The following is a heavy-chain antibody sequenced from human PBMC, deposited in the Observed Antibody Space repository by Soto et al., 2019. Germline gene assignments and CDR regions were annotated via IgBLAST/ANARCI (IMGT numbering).Heavy chain of an antibody. J-gene: IGHJ5*02. D-gene: IGHD3-16*01. V-gene: IGHV1-18*01. CDR3: ARHSFIASPGGWFDP. CDR2: ISVYNGVA. CDR1: GYSFSSYG. Sequence: ASVKVSCKAPGYSFSSYGITWVRQAPGQGLEWMGWISVYNGVANYAQNFQGRVTMTADISTTTASMELRNLKSDDTAVYYCARHSFIASPGGWFDPWGQGTLVTVSS.